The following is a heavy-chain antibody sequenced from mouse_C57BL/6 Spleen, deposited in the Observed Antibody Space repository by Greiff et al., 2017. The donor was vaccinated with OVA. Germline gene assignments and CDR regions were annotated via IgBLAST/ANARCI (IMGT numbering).Heavy chain of an antibody. V-gene: IGHV1-80*01. CDR2: IYPGDGDT. Sequence: QVQLQQSGPELVKPGASVKISCKASGYAFTSYWMNWVKQRPGKGLEWIGQIYPGDGDTNYNEKFKGKATLTADKSSSTAYMQLSSLTSEDSAVYFCARDRDGSSAYYFDYWGQGTTLTVSS. CDR3: ARDRDGSSAYYFDY. CDR1: GYAFTSYW. D-gene: IGHD1-1*01. J-gene: IGHJ2*01.